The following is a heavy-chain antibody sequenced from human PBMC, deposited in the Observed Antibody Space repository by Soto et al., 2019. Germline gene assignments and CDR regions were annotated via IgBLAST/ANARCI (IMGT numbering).Heavy chain of an antibody. D-gene: IGHD3-16*02. CDR3: ARADLYDYLWGTFRYTYFDY. CDR2: ISGSGGNT. Sequence: PGGSLRLSCAASGFTFSSYAMSWVRQAPGKGLEWVSSISGSGGNTYHADSVKGRFTISRDNSKKTLYLQMSSLRADDTAVYYCARADLYDYLWGTFRYTYFDYWGQGTLVTVSS. J-gene: IGHJ4*02. V-gene: IGHV3-23*01. CDR1: GFTFSSYA.